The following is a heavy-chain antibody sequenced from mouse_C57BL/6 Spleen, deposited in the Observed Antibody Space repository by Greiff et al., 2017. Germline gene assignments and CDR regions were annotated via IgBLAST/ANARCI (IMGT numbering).Heavy chain of an antibody. CDR3: AREDSNYDYFDY. V-gene: IGHV1-80*01. CDR1: GYAFSSYW. CDR2: IYPGDGDT. Sequence: RVESGASVKISCKASGYAFSSYWMNWVKQRPGKGLEWIGQIYPGDGDTNYNGKFKGKATLTADKSSSTAYMQLSSLTSEDSAVYFCAREDSNYDYFDYWGQGTTLTVSS. D-gene: IGHD2-5*01. J-gene: IGHJ2*01.